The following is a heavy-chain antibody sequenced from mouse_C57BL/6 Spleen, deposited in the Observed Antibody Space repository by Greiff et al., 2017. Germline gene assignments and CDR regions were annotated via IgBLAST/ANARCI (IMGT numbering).Heavy chain of an antibody. D-gene: IGHD1-1*01. CDR3: ARGGPYYYGSSENYFDY. Sequence: DVKLVESEGGLVQPGSSMKLSCTASGFTFSDYYMAWVRQVPEKGLEWVANINYDGSSTYYLDSLKSRFIISRDNAKNILYLQMSSLKSEDTATYYCARGGPYYYGSSENYFDYWGQGTTLTVSS. CDR1: GFTFSDYY. J-gene: IGHJ2*01. V-gene: IGHV5-16*01. CDR2: INYDGSST.